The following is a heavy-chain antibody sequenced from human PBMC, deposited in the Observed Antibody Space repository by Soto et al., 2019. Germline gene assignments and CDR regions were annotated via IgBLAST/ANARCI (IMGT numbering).Heavy chain of an antibody. CDR1: GGTFNTYT. CDR2: IIPMLTVT. J-gene: IGHJ3*02. CDR3: SIGSWSAETFDI. D-gene: IGHD2-2*01. Sequence: QVHLVQSGAEVKTPGSSVKVSCKAAGGTFNTYTLIWVRQAPGHGLEWMGRIIPMLTVTNSAQKFQGRVTLTADKSTGTAFMELTSLSSDDTARYDCSIGSWSAETFDIWGQGTMVTVSS. V-gene: IGHV1-69*02.